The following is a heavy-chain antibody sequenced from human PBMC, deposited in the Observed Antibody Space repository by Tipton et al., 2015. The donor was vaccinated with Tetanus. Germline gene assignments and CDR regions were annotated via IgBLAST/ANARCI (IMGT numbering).Heavy chain of an antibody. V-gene: IGHV4-4*07. J-gene: IGHJ4*02. CDR1: GGSVSSYY. CDR2: VSSSGNS. CDR3: ARGWSECSIWSCSPFDS. D-gene: IGHD2-2*01. Sequence: TLSLTCTVSGGSVSSYYWTWFRQPPGKRLEWIGFVSSSGNSNYSPSLTGRVSMSLDTSKQQFSLSLSSATAADTAVYYFARGWSECSIWSCSPFDSWGQGTLVTVSS.